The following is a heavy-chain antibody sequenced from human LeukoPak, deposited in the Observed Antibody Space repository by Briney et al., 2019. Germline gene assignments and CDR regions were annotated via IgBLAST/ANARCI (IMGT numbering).Heavy chain of an antibody. CDR2: IYHSGST. D-gene: IGHD6-13*01. J-gene: IGHJ4*02. Sequence: SETLSLTCSVSGYSISSGYYWGWIRQSPGKGLEWIGSIYHSGSTYYNPSLKSRVTISVDTSKNQFSLKLSSVTAADTAVYYCAREGASPAAGTPPPDYWGQGTLVTVSS. CDR3: AREGASPAAGTPPPDY. CDR1: GYSISSGYY. V-gene: IGHV4-38-2*02.